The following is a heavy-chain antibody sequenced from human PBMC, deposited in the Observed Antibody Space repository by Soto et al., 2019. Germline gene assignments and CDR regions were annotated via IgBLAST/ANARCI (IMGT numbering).Heavy chain of an antibody. V-gene: IGHV2-5*02. CDR3: AHSAPVSDAFDI. Sequence: QITLKESGPTLVKPTQPLTLTCTFSGFSLRISGVGVGWIRQPPGEALEWLALIYWDDDKRYSPSLKSRLSITKDTSTNLVVLTMTNMDHVDTATYYCAHSAPVSDAFDIWGQGTMVTVSS. J-gene: IGHJ3*02. CDR2: IYWDDDK. CDR1: GFSLRISGVG.